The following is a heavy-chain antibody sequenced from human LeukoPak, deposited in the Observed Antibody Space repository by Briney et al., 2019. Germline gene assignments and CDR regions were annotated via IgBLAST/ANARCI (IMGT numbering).Heavy chain of an antibody. J-gene: IGHJ5*02. D-gene: IGHD3-10*01. CDR1: GYTFTSYY. V-gene: IGHV1-46*01. CDR3: ARAHYYYGSESWFDP. CDR2: INPSGGST. Sequence: ASVKVSCKASGYTFTSYYMHWVRQAPGQGLEWMGIINPSGGSTSYAQKFQGRVTMTRDTSTSTVYMVLSSLRSEDTAVYYCARAHYYYGSESWFDPWGQGTLVTVSS.